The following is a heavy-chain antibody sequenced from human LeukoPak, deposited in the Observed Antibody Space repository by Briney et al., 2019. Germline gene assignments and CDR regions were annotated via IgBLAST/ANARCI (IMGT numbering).Heavy chain of an antibody. CDR1: GFTFSSYG. V-gene: IGHV3-30*18. CDR2: ISYDGSNK. Sequence: GGSLRLSCAASGFTFSSYGMHWVRQAPGKGLEWVAVISYDGSNKYYADSVKGRFTISRDNSKNTLYLQMNSLRAEDTAVYYCAKHPPDAFDIWGQGTMVTVSS. CDR3: AKHPPDAFDI. J-gene: IGHJ3*02.